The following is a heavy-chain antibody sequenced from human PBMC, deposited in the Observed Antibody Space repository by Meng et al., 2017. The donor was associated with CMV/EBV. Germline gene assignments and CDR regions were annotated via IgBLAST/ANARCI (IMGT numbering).Heavy chain of an antibody. CDR2: INHSGST. Sequence: SETLSLTCAVYGGSFSGYYWSWIRQPPGKGLEWIGEINHSGSTNYNPSLKSRVTISVDTSKNQFSLKLSSVTAADTAVYYCARNRYCSSTSCYSRKYNWFDPWGQGTLVTVSS. CDR3: ARNRYCSSTSCYSRKYNWFDP. CDR1: GGSFSGYY. J-gene: IGHJ5*02. D-gene: IGHD2-2*01. V-gene: IGHV4-34*01.